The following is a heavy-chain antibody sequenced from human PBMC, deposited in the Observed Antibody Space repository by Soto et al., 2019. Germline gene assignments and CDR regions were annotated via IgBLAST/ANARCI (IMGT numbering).Heavy chain of an antibody. D-gene: IGHD3-9*01. V-gene: IGHV4-34*01. CDR1: GGSFSGYY. CDR3: ASRFPRDILTGYYRLNWFDP. CDR2: INHSGST. Sequence: SETLSLTCAVDGGSFSGYYWCWIRQPPGKGLEWIGEINHSGSTNYNPSPKSRVTISVDTSKNQFSLKLSSLTAADTAVYRCASRFPRDILTGYYRLNWFDPWGQGTLVTVSS. J-gene: IGHJ5*02.